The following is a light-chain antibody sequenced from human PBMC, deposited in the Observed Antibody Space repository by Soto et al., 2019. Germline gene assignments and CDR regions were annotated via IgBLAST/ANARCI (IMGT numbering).Light chain of an antibody. J-gene: IGKJ1*01. CDR1: QSVNNNY. V-gene: IGKV3-20*01. Sequence: IVLTQSPDTLSLSPGERATLSCRASQSVNNNYVAWYQQKPGQAPRLLIHGASRRATGIPDRFSGSGSGTDFTLTISRLGPEDFAVYYWQQYSSSLWTFGQGTKVEIK. CDR2: GAS. CDR3: QQYSSSLWT.